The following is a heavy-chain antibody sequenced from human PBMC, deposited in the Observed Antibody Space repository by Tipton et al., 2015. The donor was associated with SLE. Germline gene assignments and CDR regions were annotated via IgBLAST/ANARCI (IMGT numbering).Heavy chain of an antibody. Sequence: TLSLTCAVSGYSISSGYYWGWIRQPPGKGLEWIGSIYHSGSTYYNPSLKSRVTISVDTSKNQFSLKLSSVTAADTAVYYCARVADSSGYYDYWGQGMLVTVSS. CDR1: GYSISSGYY. D-gene: IGHD3-22*01. V-gene: IGHV4-38-2*01. J-gene: IGHJ4*02. CDR2: IYHSGST. CDR3: ARVADSSGYYDY.